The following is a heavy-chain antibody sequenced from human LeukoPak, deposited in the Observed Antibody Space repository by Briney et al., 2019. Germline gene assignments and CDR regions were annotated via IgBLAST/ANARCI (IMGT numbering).Heavy chain of an antibody. V-gene: IGHV1-18*01. D-gene: IGHD6-13*01. CDR3: ARVSSAAGTDNWFDP. J-gene: IGHJ5*02. CDR1: GYTFSMYG. CDR2: TSAYYGNA. Sequence: ASVKVSCKASGYTFSMYGITWVRQAPGQGPEWMGWTSAYYGNANYAQNLQGRVTMTTDTSTNTAYMELRSLTSDDTAVYYCARVSSAAGTDNWFDPWGQGTLVTVSS.